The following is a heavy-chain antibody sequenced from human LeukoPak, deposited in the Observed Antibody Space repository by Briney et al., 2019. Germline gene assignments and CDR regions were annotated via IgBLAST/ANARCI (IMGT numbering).Heavy chain of an antibody. Sequence: GGSLRLSCAASGFTVSSNYMSWVCQAPGKGLEWVSVIYSGGSTYYADSVKGRFTISRDNSKNTLYLQMNSLRAEDTAVYYCARVTYGDYVYYYYYYMDVWGKGTTVTISS. CDR1: GFTVSSNY. CDR3: ARVTYGDYVYYYYYYMDV. V-gene: IGHV3-53*01. D-gene: IGHD4-17*01. J-gene: IGHJ6*03. CDR2: IYSGGST.